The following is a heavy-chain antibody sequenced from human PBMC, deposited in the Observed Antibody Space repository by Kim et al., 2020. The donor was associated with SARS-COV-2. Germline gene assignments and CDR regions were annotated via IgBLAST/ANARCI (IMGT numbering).Heavy chain of an antibody. CDR1: GFTFPDHA. CDR3: MNGGWGLFWGD. D-gene: IGHD2-21*01. Sequence: GGSLRLSCTTSGFTFPDHAMSWVRQAPGKGLEWVSGIVWSGDGTGDVGSAKGRLAIFIKESKKTIYFQIRPLRADDPAATYCMNGGWGLFWGDWGEGTL. J-gene: IGHJ1*01. CDR2: IVWSGDGT. V-gene: IGHV3-23*01.